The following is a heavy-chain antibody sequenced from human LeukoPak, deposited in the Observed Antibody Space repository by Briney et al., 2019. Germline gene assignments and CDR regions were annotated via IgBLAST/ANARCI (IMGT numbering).Heavy chain of an antibody. CDR2: IYSGGST. CDR1: GFTISRYY. D-gene: IGHD6-6*01. V-gene: IGHV3-53*01. J-gene: IGHJ6*03. Sequence: PGGSLRLSCAASGFTISRYYMGWVRQAPGKGLEWVSVIYSGGSTYYADSVKGRFTISRDNSKNALYLQMNSLRAEDTAVYYCASEGGSSSSEGYYYYYYMDVWGKGTTVTVSS. CDR3: ASEGGSSSSEGYYYYYYMDV.